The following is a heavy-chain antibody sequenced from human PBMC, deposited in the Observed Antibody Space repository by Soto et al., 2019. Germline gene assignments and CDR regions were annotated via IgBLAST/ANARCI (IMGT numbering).Heavy chain of an antibody. Sequence: QVQLVESGGGVVQPGRSLRLSCAASGFTFSSYGMHWVRQAPGKGLEWVAVISYDGSNKYYADSVKGRFTISRDNSKNTLYLQMNSLRAEDTAVYYCAKESCSGGSCYPSWGQGTLVTVSS. V-gene: IGHV3-30*18. CDR2: ISYDGSNK. J-gene: IGHJ4*02. CDR3: AKESCSGGSCYPS. D-gene: IGHD2-15*01. CDR1: GFTFSSYG.